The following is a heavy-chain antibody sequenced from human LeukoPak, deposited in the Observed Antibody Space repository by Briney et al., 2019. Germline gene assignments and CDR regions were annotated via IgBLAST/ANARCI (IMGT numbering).Heavy chain of an antibody. V-gene: IGHV3-66*01. D-gene: IGHD5-12*01. J-gene: IGHJ4*02. CDR3: AREDSGYDLTIDY. Sequence: GGFLRLSCAASGFTVSGNYMNWVRQAPGKGLEWVSVIYSGGSTYYTDSVKGRFTISRDNSKSTLYLQMNSLRAEDTAVYYCAREDSGYDLTIDYWGQGTLVTVSS. CDR1: GFTVSGNY. CDR2: IYSGGST.